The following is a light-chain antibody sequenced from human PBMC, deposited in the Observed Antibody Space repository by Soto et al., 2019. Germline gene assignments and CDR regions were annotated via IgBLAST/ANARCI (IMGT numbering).Light chain of an antibody. CDR2: SNN. Sequence: QSVLTQPPSASGTPGQRVTTACSASNSNLGTNTVNWYQQLPGTAPKLLIYSNNQWPSGVPDRFSGSRSGTSASLAISGLQSEDEADYYCAAWDDSLNGVVFGGGTKLTVL. V-gene: IGLV1-44*01. CDR3: AAWDDSLNGVV. J-gene: IGLJ2*01. CDR1: NSNLGTNT.